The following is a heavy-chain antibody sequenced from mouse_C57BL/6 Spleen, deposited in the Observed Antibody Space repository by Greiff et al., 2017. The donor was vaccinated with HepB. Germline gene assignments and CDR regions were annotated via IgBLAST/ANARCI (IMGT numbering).Heavy chain of an antibody. CDR2: IHPNSGST. V-gene: IGHV1-64*01. CDR3: ARPYSPHYYAMDY. J-gene: IGHJ4*01. Sequence: VQLQQPGAELVKPGASVKLSCKASGYTFTSYWMHWVKQRPGQGLEWIGMIHPNSGSTNYNEKFKSKATLTVDKSSSTAYMQLSSLTSEDSAVYYCARPYSPHYYAMDYWGQGTSVTVSS. CDR1: GYTFTSYW. D-gene: IGHD2-12*01.